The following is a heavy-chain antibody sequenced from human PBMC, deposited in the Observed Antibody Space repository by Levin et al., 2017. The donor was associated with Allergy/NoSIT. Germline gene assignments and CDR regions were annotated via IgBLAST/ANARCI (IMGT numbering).Heavy chain of an antibody. CDR3: ARLGGVATSGAVDH. V-gene: IGHV4-38-2*02. J-gene: IGHJ4*02. Sequence: MSSETLSLNCNVSGYSIRSGFYWGWIRQPPGEGLQWIGSIFHTGSTDYSTSLKSRVTISVDTFRNHFALMLTSVTAADTAVYFCARLGGVATSGAVDHWGQGILVTVSS. CDR1: GYSIRSGFY. CDR2: IFHTGST. D-gene: IGHD5-12*01.